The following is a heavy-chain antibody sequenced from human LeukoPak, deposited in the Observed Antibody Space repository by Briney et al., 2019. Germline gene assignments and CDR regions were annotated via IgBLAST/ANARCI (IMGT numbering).Heavy chain of an antibody. V-gene: IGHV3-30-3*01. D-gene: IGHD3-3*01. CDR1: GFTFSSYA. CDR2: ISYDGSNK. CDR3: ARDPPSSYYDFWSGYQPNYYYYGMDV. Sequence: PGRSLRLSCAASGFTFSSYAMHWVRQAPGKGLEWVAVISYDGSNKYYADSVKGRFTISRDNSKNTLYLQMNSLRAEDTAVYYCARDPPSSYYDFWSGYQPNYYYYGMDVWGQGTMVTVSS. J-gene: IGHJ6*02.